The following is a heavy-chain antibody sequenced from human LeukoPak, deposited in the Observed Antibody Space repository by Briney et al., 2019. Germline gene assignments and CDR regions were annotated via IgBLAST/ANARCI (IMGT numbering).Heavy chain of an antibody. Sequence: SETLSLTCTVSGGSISSSSYYWGWIRQPPGKELEWIGSIYYSGSTYYNPSLKSRVTISVDTSKNQFSLKLSSVTAADTAVYYCARHPPADYYDSSGYIRDYFDYWGQGTLVTVSS. CDR1: GGSISSSSYY. CDR2: IYYSGST. V-gene: IGHV4-39*01. J-gene: IGHJ4*02. CDR3: ARHPPADYYDSSGYIRDYFDY. D-gene: IGHD3-22*01.